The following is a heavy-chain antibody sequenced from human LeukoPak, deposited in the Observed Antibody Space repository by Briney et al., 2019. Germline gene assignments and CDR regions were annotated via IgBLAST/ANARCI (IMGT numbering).Heavy chain of an antibody. J-gene: IGHJ4*02. Sequence: ASVKVSCKASGYTFTSNYIHWVRQAPGQGLEWMGWINPNSGGTNYAQKFQGRVTMTRDTSISTVYMELSRLTSDDTAVYNCARESGYRYDYWGQGNLVTVSS. D-gene: IGHD5-12*01. CDR1: GYTFTSNY. CDR3: ARESGYRYDY. V-gene: IGHV1-2*02. CDR2: INPNSGGT.